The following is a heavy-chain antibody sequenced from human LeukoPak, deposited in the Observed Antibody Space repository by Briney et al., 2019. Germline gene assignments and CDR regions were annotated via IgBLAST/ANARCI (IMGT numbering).Heavy chain of an antibody. V-gene: IGHV4-39*02. CDR1: GGSISSSTYY. D-gene: IGHD3-22*01. CDR3: ARDDCYYALDS. Sequence: PSETLSLTRSVSGGSISSSTYYGGWIRQPPGQGLDWIGNIYYSGSTYYSPSLNSRVTITVDTSKNQKSLKRASMTPADTTVYYCARDDCYYALDSWGQGTLVTVSS. CDR2: IYYSGST. J-gene: IGHJ4*02.